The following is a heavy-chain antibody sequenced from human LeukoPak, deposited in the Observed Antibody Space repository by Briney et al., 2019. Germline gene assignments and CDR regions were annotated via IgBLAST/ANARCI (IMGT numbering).Heavy chain of an antibody. CDR3: TSGSYYLDAFDI. J-gene: IGHJ3*02. D-gene: IGHD1-26*01. Sequence: GGSLRLSCAASGFTFSGSAMHWVRQASGKGLEWVGRIGSKANSYATAYAASVKGRFTISRDDSKNTAYLQMNSLKTEDTAVYYCTSGSYYLDAFDIWGQGTMVTVSS. V-gene: IGHV3-73*01. CDR1: GFTFSGSA. CDR2: IGSKANSYAT.